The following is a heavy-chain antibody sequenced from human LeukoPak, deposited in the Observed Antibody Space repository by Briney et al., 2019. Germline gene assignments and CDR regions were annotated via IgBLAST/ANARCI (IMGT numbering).Heavy chain of an antibody. CDR1: GGTFSSYA. Sequence: GASVKVSCKASGGTFSSYAISWVRQAPGQGLEWMGGIIPIFGTANYAQKFQSRVTITTDESTSTAYMELSSLRSEDTAVYYCARDLGRYSYGYHLYYYYMDVWGKGTTVTVSS. D-gene: IGHD5-18*01. J-gene: IGHJ6*03. CDR3: ARDLGRYSYGYHLYYYYMDV. CDR2: IIPIFGTA. V-gene: IGHV1-69*05.